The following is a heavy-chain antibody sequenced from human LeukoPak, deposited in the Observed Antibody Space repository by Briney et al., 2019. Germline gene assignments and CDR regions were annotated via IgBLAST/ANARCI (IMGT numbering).Heavy chain of an antibody. CDR2: IYHSGST. V-gene: IGHV4-38-2*02. Sequence: TSETLSLTCTVSGYSISSGYYWGWIRQPPGKGLEWIGSIYHSGSTYYNPSLKSRVTISVDTSKNQFSLKLGSVTAADTAVYYCARLTGYSSESWFDPWGQGTLVTVSS. CDR3: ARLTGYSSESWFDP. D-gene: IGHD3-9*01. CDR1: GYSISSGYY. J-gene: IGHJ5*02.